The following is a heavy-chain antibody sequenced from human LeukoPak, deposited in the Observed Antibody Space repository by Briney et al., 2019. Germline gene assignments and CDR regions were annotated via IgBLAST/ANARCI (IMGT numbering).Heavy chain of an antibody. V-gene: IGHV3-30*02. Sequence: PGGSLRLSCAASGFTFSSYGMHWVRQAPGKGLEWVACIRYDGSNKYYADSVKGRFTISRDNSKNTLYLQMNSLRAEDTAVYYCAKLCDFWSGYSNDAFDIWGQGTMVTVSS. J-gene: IGHJ3*02. CDR2: IRYDGSNK. CDR1: GFTFSSYG. CDR3: AKLCDFWSGYSNDAFDI. D-gene: IGHD3-3*01.